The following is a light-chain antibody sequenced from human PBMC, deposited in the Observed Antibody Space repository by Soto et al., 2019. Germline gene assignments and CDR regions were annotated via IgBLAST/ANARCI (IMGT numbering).Light chain of an antibody. CDR3: QQSYSTPYT. CDR2: AAS. CDR1: QSLTSY. V-gene: IGKV1-39*01. Sequence: DIQMTQSPSSLSAPVGDRVTITCRASQSLTSYLNWYQQKPGKAPKLLIYAASSLQSGVPSRFSGSGSGTDFTLTISRLQPEDFATYYCQQSYSTPYTFGQGTKLEIK. J-gene: IGKJ2*01.